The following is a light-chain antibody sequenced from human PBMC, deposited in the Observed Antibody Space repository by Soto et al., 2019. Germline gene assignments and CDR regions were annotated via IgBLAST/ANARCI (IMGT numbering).Light chain of an antibody. CDR3: LQYNSYPWT. J-gene: IGKJ1*01. CDR2: ATS. Sequence: DIQMAQSPSSLSASVGDRVTITCRASQGIRDGLGWYQLKPGKVPKRLIYATSTLQSGVPSRFSGSGSGTEFTLTITSLQPEDFATYYFLQYNSYPWTFGQGTRV. V-gene: IGKV1-17*01. CDR1: QGIRDG.